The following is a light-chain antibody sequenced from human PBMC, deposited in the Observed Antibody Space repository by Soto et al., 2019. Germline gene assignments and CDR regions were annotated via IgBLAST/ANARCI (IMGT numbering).Light chain of an antibody. V-gene: IGKV3-20*01. CDR1: QSVSSSY. CDR2: GAS. CDR3: QQSYTTPLT. Sequence: EIVLTQSPGTLSLSPGERATLSCRASQSVSSSYLAWYQQKPGQAPRLLIYGASSRATGIPDRFSGSGSGTDFTLTISSLQPEDFATYNCQQSYTTPLTFGPGTTVDIK. J-gene: IGKJ3*01.